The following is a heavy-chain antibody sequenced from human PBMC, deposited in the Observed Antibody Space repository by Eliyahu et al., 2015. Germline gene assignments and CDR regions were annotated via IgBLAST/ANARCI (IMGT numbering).Heavy chain of an antibody. CDR1: GFTFXNYX. Sequence: EVQLLESGGGLVQPGGSLRLSCAAXGFTFXNYXXGWVRQAPGKGVGWVSGISGVGGYTYYAEPVKGRFTISRDNSKNTLFLQMNSLRDEDTAVYYCAKAGYSSSSRDYYNGMDVWGQGTTVTVSS. V-gene: IGHV3-23*01. CDR3: AKAGYSSSSRDYYNGMDV. CDR2: ISGVGGYT. J-gene: IGHJ6*02. D-gene: IGHD6-6*01.